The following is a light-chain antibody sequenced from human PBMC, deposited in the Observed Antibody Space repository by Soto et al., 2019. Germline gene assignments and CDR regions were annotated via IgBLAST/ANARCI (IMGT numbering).Light chain of an antibody. CDR2: GAS. CDR3: QQYNNWPPT. CDR1: QSVSSN. Sequence: EIVMTQSPATLSVSRGERATLSCRASQSVSSNLAWYQQKPGQAPRLLIYGASTRATGIPARFSGSGSGTEFTLTISSLQSEDFAVYCCQQYNNWPPTFGQGTKVEIK. V-gene: IGKV3-15*01. J-gene: IGKJ1*01.